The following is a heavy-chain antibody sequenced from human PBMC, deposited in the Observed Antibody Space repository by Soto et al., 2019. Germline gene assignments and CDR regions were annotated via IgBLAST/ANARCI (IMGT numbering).Heavy chain of an antibody. CDR3: ARSPYNYFDP. V-gene: IGHV2-5*02. CDR2: IYWDNDT. Sequence: QITLKESGPTLVKPAQTLTLTCTFSGFSLSTTSMGVGWIRQPPGKALEWLALIYWDNDTRYTPSLKSRLTITRDTSRSQVVLTMTNMDPVDTATYSCARSPYNYFDPWGQGILVTVSS. CDR1: GFSLSTTSMG. J-gene: IGHJ5*02. D-gene: IGHD3-22*01.